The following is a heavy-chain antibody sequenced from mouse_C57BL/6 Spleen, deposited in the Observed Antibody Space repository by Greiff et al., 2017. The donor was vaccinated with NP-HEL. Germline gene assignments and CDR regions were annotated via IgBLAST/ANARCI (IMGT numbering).Heavy chain of an antibody. CDR1: GYTFTSYW. CDR3: APQAADGYYGY. J-gene: IGHJ2*01. CDR2: IDPSDSYT. D-gene: IGHD2-3*01. V-gene: IGHV1-59*01. Sequence: QVQLKQPGAELVRPGTSVTLSCKASGYTFTSYWMHWVKQRPGQGLEWIGVIDPSDSYTNYNQKFKGKATLTVDTSSSTAYMQLSSLTSEDSAVYYCAPQAADGYYGYWGQGTTLTVSS.